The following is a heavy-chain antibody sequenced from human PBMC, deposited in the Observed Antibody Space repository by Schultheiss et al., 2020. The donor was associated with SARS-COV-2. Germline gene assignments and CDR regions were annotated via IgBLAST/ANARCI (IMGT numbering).Heavy chain of an antibody. Sequence: GGSLRLSCAASGFTFSSYEMNWVRQAPGKGLEWVSYISRSGSTIYYADSVKGRFTISRDNAKNSLYLQMNSLRAEDTAVYYCARGAVFSVFPNWFDPWGQGTLVTVSS. CDR1: GFTFSSYE. D-gene: IGHD3-10*01. CDR2: ISRSGSTI. V-gene: IGHV3-48*03. J-gene: IGHJ5*02. CDR3: ARGAVFSVFPNWFDP.